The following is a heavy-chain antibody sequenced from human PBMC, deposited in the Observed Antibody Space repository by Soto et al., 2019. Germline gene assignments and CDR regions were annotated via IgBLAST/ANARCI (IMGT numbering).Heavy chain of an antibody. CDR3: ARDSYYYDSWREHYYYGMDV. Sequence: QVQLQESGPGLVKPSGTLSLTCAVSGGSISSSNWWSWVRQPPGKGLEWIGEIYHSGSTNYNPSLKSRVTISVDKSKNQFSLKLSSVTAADTAVYYCARDSYYYDSWREHYYYGMDVWGQGTTVTVSS. J-gene: IGHJ6*02. D-gene: IGHD3-22*01. CDR1: GGSISSSNW. V-gene: IGHV4-4*02. CDR2: IYHSGST.